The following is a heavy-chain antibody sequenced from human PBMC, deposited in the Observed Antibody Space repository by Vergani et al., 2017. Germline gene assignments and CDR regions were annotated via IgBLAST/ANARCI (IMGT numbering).Heavy chain of an antibody. CDR3: ARDYGGSGWYNWFDP. Sequence: QVQLVQSGAEVKKPGASVKVSCKSSGGTFSSYAISWVRQAPGQGLEWMGRIIPILGTANYAQKLQGRVTITADESTSTAYMELSSLRSEDTAVYYCARDYGGSGWYNWFDPWGQGTLVTVSS. CDR1: GGTFSSYA. D-gene: IGHD6-19*01. CDR2: IIPILGTA. J-gene: IGHJ5*02. V-gene: IGHV1-69*11.